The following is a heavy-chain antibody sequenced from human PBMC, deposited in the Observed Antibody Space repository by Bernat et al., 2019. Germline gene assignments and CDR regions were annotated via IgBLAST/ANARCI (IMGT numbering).Heavy chain of an antibody. Sequence: QLQLQESGPGLVKPSETLSLTCTVSGGSISSSSYYWGWIRQPPGKGLEWIGTMYYSGDTNYNPSLKSRVTISVDTSKNQFSLKLSSVTAADTAVYDCASWDRSSGYYRFDSWGQGTLVTVSS. D-gene: IGHD3-22*01. CDR3: ASWDRSSGYYRFDS. CDR2: MYYSGDT. V-gene: IGHV4-39*01. CDR1: GGSISSSSYY. J-gene: IGHJ4*02.